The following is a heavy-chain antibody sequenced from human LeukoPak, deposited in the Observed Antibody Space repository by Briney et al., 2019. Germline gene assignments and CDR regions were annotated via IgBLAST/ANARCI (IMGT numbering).Heavy chain of an antibody. J-gene: IGHJ4*02. CDR3: ARAGTNKRSGTREFDY. D-gene: IGHD3-3*01. CDR1: GGSIYGGSYY. Sequence: PSETLSLTCTVSGGSIYGGSYYWSWIRQHPGKGLEWIVYIYYSGSTTYNAPLKSRLTMSIDTSKRQFSLNLSSVTAADTAVYYCARAGTNKRSGTREFDYWGQGTLVTVSS. V-gene: IGHV4-31*03. CDR2: IYYSGST.